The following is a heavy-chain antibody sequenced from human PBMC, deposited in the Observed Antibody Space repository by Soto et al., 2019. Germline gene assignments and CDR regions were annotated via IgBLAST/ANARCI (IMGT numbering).Heavy chain of an antibody. V-gene: IGHV1-18*01. CDR1: GYTFTSCG. Sequence: QVPLMQSGADVKKPGASVKVSCRASGYTFTSCGIAWVRQAPGQGLEWMGWISPYKGNTHYAQKFQGRVTMTTDTSTSTAYMELRSLRSDDTAVYYCARDLDGSGSYYTDYWGQGTLVTVSS. CDR3: ARDLDGSGSYYTDY. D-gene: IGHD3-10*01. CDR2: ISPYKGNT. J-gene: IGHJ4*02.